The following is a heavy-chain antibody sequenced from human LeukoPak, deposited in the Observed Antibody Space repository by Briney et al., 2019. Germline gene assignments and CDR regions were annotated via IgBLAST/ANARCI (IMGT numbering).Heavy chain of an antibody. J-gene: IGHJ4*02. D-gene: IGHD3-16*02. CDR3: ARMYYDYVWGSYRFDY. CDR2: ISAYNGNT. V-gene: IGHV1-18*01. Sequence: GASVKVSCKASGYTFTSYGISWVRQAPGQGLEWMGWISAYNGNTNYAQKLQGRVTMTTDTSTSTAYMELRSLRSDDTAVYYCARMYYDYVWGSYRFDYWGQGTLVTVSS. CDR1: GYTFTSYG.